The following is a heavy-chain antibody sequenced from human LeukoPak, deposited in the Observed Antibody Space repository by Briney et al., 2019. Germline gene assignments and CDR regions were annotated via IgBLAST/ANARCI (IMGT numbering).Heavy chain of an antibody. CDR3: ARGAGGNYISPIDY. Sequence: ASVKDSCKASGYTFTGYYMYWVRQAPGQGLECMGWINPNSGGTNYAQKLQGRVTMTRDTSISTAYMELTRMTSDDTAVYYCARGAGGNYISPIDYWGQGTLVTVSS. CDR2: INPNSGGT. J-gene: IGHJ4*02. V-gene: IGHV1-2*02. CDR1: GYTFTGYY. D-gene: IGHD4-23*01.